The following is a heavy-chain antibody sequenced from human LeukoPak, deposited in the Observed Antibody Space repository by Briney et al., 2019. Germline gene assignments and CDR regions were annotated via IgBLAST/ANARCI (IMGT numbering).Heavy chain of an antibody. J-gene: IGHJ4*02. CDR1: GGSISGYY. CDR2: IYYSGTT. V-gene: IGHV4-59*01. Sequence: SETLSLTCTVSGGSISGYYWSWVRQPPGKGLEWIGGIYYSGTTNYNPSLKSRVTLSIDASKNQFSLKLSSVTAADTAVHFCARRTCSGNNCYLYHFDYWGQGALVTVSS. D-gene: IGHD2-15*01. CDR3: ARRTCSGNNCYLYHFDY.